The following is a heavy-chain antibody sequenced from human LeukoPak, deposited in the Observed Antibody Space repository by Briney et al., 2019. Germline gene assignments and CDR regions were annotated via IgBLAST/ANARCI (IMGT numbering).Heavy chain of an antibody. J-gene: IGHJ5*02. CDR1: GYTFTGHY. CDR3: ARDIAVAGTIWFDP. D-gene: IGHD6-19*01. Sequence: ASVKVSCKASGYTFTGHYMHWVRQAPGQGLEWMGWINPNSGGTNYAQKFQGRVTMTRDTSISTAYMELSRLRSDDTAVYYCARDIAVAGTIWFDPWGQGTLVTVSS. CDR2: INPNSGGT. V-gene: IGHV1-2*02.